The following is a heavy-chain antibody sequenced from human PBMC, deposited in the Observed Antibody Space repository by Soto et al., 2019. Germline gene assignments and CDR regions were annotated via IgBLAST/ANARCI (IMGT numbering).Heavy chain of an antibody. D-gene: IGHD6-13*01. J-gene: IGHJ6*02. Sequence: ESGGGLVKPGGSLRLSCAASGFTFSDYYMSWIRQAPGKGLEWVSYISSSGSTIYYADSVKGRFTISRDNAKNSLYLQMNSLRAEDTAVYYCARDPQLVRHSEINYGMDVWGQGTTVTVSS. CDR2: ISSSGSTI. V-gene: IGHV3-11*01. CDR3: ARDPQLVRHSEINYGMDV. CDR1: GFTFSDYY.